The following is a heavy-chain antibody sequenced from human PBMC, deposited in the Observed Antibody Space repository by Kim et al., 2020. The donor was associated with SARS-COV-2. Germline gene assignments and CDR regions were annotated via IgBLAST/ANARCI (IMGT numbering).Heavy chain of an antibody. CDR1: GGSISSYY. Sequence: SETLSLTCTVSGGSISSYYWSWIRQPPGKGLEWIGYIYYSGSTNYNPSLKSRVTISVDTSKNQFSLKLSSVTAADTAVYYCARQDYYYDSSGYYPYFDYWGQGTLVTVSS. J-gene: IGHJ4*02. CDR3: ARQDYYYDSSGYYPYFDY. CDR2: IYYSGST. D-gene: IGHD3-22*01. V-gene: IGHV4-59*08.